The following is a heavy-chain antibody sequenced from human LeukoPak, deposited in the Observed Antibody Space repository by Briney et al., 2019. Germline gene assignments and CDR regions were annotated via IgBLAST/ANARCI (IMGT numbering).Heavy chain of an antibody. Sequence: SGTLSLTCTVSGDSINSLDLWSWVRQPPGKGLEWIGEMYLSGTTHSNPSVKSRVTISIDKSKNQFFLNLSSVTAADTAVYYCAGLVGRYSSALYYYYFDYWGQGTLVTLSS. CDR2: MYLSGTT. V-gene: IGHV4-4*02. CDR1: GDSINSLDL. CDR3: AGLVGRYSSALYYYYFDY. D-gene: IGHD1-26*01. J-gene: IGHJ4*02.